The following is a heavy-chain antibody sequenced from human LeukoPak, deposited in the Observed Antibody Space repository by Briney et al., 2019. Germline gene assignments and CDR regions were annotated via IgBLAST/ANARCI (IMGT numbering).Heavy chain of an antibody. CDR1: GFTFSSYA. J-gene: IGHJ4*02. Sequence: GGSLRLSCAASGFTFSSYAMSWVRQPPGKGLEWVSAISGSGGSTYYADSVKGRFTISRDNSKNTLYLQMNSLRAEDTAVYYCAKAPLYDFWSGYYPDYWGQGTLVTVSS. V-gene: IGHV3-23*01. CDR2: ISGSGGST. CDR3: AKAPLYDFWSGYYPDY. D-gene: IGHD3-3*01.